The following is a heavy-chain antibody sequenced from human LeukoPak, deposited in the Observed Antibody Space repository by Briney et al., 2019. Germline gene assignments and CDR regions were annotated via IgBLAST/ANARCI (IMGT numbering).Heavy chain of an antibody. CDR1: GGSISSGSYY. V-gene: IGHV4-61*02. Sequence: PSETLSLTCTLSGGSISSGSYYWSWIRQPAGKGLEWIGRIYTSGSTNYNPSLKSRVTISVDTSKNQFSLKLSSVTAADTAVYYCARGTIFDWPINAFDIWGQGTMVTVSS. D-gene: IGHD3-9*01. CDR2: IYTSGST. CDR3: ARGTIFDWPINAFDI. J-gene: IGHJ3*02.